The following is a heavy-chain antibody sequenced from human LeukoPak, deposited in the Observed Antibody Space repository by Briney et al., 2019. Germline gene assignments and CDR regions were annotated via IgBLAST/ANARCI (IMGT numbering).Heavy chain of an antibody. CDR1: GGSFSGYY. D-gene: IGHD1-26*01. Sequence: SETLSLTCAVYGGSFSGYYWSWIRQPPGKGLEWIGEINHSGSTNYNPSLKSRVTISVDTSKNQFSLKLSSVTAADTAVYYCARGRYSGSYYAGWVPIKYYFDYWGQGTLVTVSS. CDR3: ARGRYSGSYYAGWVPIKYYFDY. CDR2: INHSGST. J-gene: IGHJ4*02. V-gene: IGHV4-34*01.